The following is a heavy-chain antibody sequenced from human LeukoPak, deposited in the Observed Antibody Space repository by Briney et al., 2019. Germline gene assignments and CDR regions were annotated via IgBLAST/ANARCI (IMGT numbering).Heavy chain of an antibody. CDR3: AKDIDTAVAGTLDY. CDR1: GFTFSNYA. J-gene: IGHJ4*02. Sequence: GGSLRLSCAASGFTFSNYAMSWVRQAPGKGLKWVSLISGDGGSTYYADSVKGRFTISRDNSKNSLYLQMNSLRTEDTALYYCAKDIDTAVAGTLDYWGQGTLVTVSS. V-gene: IGHV3-43*02. CDR2: ISGDGGST. D-gene: IGHD6-19*01.